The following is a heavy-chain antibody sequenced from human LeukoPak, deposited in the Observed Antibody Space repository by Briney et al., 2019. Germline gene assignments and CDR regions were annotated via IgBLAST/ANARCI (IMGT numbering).Heavy chain of an antibody. V-gene: IGHV3-7*02. CDR3: ARFRTLGA. Sequence: PGGTLRLSCAASGFTFSTSWMSWVRQAPGKGLEWVASIKEDGSEKYYVDSVKGRFTISRDNANNALYLQMSSLRAEDTAVYYCARFRTLGAWGQGTLVTVSS. CDR1: GFTFSTSW. J-gene: IGHJ5*02. CDR2: IKEDGSEK. D-gene: IGHD3-3*01.